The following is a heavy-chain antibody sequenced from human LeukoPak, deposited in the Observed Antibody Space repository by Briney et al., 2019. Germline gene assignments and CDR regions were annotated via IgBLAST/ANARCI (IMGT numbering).Heavy chain of an antibody. V-gene: IGHV3-11*01. D-gene: IGHD5-12*01. CDR3: ARDLRGYDLRNFYYYMDA. CDR1: GFTFSDYY. Sequence: PGRSLRLSCAAAGFTFSDYYMSWIRQAPGKGLEWVSYISSSGSTIYYADSVKGRFTISRDNAKNSLYLQMNSLRAEDTAVYYCARDLRGYDLRNFYYYMDAWGKGTTVTISS. J-gene: IGHJ6*03. CDR2: ISSSGSTI.